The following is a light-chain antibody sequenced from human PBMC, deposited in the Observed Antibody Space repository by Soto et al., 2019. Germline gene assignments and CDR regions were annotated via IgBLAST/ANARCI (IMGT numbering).Light chain of an antibody. J-gene: IGLJ2*01. Sequence: QSALTQPASVSGSPGQSITISCTGTSSDVGGYNYVSWYQQHPGKAPKLMIYDVSNRPSGVSTRFSASKSGNTASLTISGLQAEDEADYYCSSYTSSSTLVVFGGGTQLTVL. CDR1: SSDVGGYNY. CDR2: DVS. V-gene: IGLV2-14*01. CDR3: SSYTSSSTLVV.